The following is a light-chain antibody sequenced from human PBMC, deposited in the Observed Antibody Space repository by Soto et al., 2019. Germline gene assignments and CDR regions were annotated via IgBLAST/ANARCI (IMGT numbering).Light chain of an antibody. J-gene: IGKJ1*01. CDR3: QQYGRSPRT. CDR1: QSVSSNN. V-gene: IGKV3-20*01. CDR2: SAS. Sequence: EIVLTQSPGTLSLSPGERATLSCRAGQSVSSNNLAWYQHKPGQAPRLLIYSASSRAAGIPDRFSGSGSGTHFTLTITRLEPEDFAVYFCQQYGRSPRTFGQGTKVEIK.